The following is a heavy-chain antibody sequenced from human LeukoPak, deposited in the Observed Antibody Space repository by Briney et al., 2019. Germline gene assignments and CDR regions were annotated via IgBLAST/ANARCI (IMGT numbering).Heavy chain of an antibody. D-gene: IGHD3-10*01. CDR2: INHSGGT. J-gene: IGHJ4*02. V-gene: IGHV4-34*01. CDR3: ARGHLYYYGSGSYYPFDY. CDR1: GGSFSGYY. Sequence: SETLSLTCAVYGGSFSGYYWSWIRQPPGKGLEWIGEINHSGGTNYNPSLKSRVTISVDTSKNQFSLKLSSVTAADTAVYYCARGHLYYYGSGSYYPFDYWGQGTLVTVSS.